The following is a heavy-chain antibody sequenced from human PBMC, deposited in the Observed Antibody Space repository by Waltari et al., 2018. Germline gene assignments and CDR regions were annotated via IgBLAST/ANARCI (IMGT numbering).Heavy chain of an antibody. CDR3: ARLYRAFGVVINLPDY. D-gene: IGHD3-3*01. V-gene: IGHV5-10-1*03. Sequence: EVHLVPSGAEVKKPGESLRISCKSSGYSFTSYWISWVRQMPGKGLEWMGRIVPMDSYTNNSPAFQGHVTISADKSRSTAYLKWSSLKASDTAMYYCARLYRAFGVVINLPDYWGQGTLVTVSS. CDR2: IVPMDSYT. CDR1: GYSFTSYW. J-gene: IGHJ4*02.